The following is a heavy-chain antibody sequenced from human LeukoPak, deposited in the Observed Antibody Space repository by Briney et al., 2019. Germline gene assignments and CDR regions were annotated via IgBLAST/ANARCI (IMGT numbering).Heavy chain of an antibody. Sequence: GGSLRLSCVTSGFSFSTYDMSWVRQAPGKGLERVSGITANTRGSITYYADSVKGRFTISRDSSKDTLYLQMNSLRAEDTAVYYCARDAEVGTLFGVLSRYNWFDPWGQGTLVTVSS. V-gene: IGHV3-23*01. CDR3: ARDAEVGTLFGVLSRYNWFDP. D-gene: IGHD3-3*01. CDR2: ITANTRGSIT. J-gene: IGHJ5*02. CDR1: GFSFSTYD.